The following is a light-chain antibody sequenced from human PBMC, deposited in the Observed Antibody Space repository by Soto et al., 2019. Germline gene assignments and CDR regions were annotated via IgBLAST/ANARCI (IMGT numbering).Light chain of an antibody. V-gene: IGLV4-69*01. CDR1: SGHSTYA. CDR3: QTWGTGIQV. Sequence: QPVLTQSPSASASLGASVKLTCTLNSGHSTYAIAWHQQQPEKGPRYLMKVNSDGSLTKGERIPDRFSGSSSGAERYLTISSLQSEDEADYYCQTWGTGIQVFGGGTKVTVL. J-gene: IGLJ3*02. CDR2: VNSDGSL.